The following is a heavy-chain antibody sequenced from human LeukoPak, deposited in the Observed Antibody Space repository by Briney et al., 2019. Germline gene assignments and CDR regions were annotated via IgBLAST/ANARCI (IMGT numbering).Heavy chain of an antibody. CDR1: GGSISSYY. CDR2: IYYSGST. V-gene: IGHV4-59*01. Sequence: SETLSLTCTVSGGSISSYYWSWIRQPPGKGLEWIGYIYYSGSTNYNPSLKSRVTISVDTSKNQFSLKLSSVTAADTAVYYCARGPYYDILTGPLPIDYWGQGTLVTVSS. J-gene: IGHJ4*02. CDR3: ARGPYYDILTGPLPIDY. D-gene: IGHD3-9*01.